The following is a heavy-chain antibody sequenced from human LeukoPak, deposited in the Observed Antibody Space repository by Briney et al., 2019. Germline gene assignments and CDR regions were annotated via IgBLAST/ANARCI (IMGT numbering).Heavy chain of an antibody. V-gene: IGHV3-30*02. J-gene: IGHJ4*02. CDR3: AGRPIAAAGRTDY. CDR2: IRYDGSNK. D-gene: IGHD6-13*01. CDR1: GFTFSTYG. Sequence: PGGSLRLSCAASGFTFSTYGMHWVRQAPGKGLEWVAFIRYDGSNKYYADSVKGRFTISRDNAKNSLYLQMNSLRAEDTAVYYCAGRPIAAAGRTDYWGQGTLVTVSS.